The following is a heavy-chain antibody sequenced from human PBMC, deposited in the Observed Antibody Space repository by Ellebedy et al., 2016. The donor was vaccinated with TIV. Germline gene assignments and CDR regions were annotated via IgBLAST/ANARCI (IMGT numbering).Heavy chain of an antibody. J-gene: IGHJ4*02. CDR3: AKRPQPGFSVAGTFDY. CDR2: ISGSGATT. D-gene: IGHD6-19*01. Sequence: GGSLRLSCAASGFFFSSSAMSWVRQAPGKGLEWVSAISGSGATTHYADSVKGRFTISRDNSKNTLHLQMNSLRAEDTAVYYCAKRPQPGFSVAGTFDYWGQGTLVTVSS. V-gene: IGHV3-23*01. CDR1: GFFFSSSA.